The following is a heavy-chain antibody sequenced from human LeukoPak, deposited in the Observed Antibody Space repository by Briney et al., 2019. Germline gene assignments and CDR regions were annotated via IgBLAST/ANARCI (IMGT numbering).Heavy chain of an antibody. Sequence: PGGSLRLSCAASGFTFSSYGMHWVRQAPGKGLEWVAFIRYDGSNKYYADSVKGRFTISRDNSKNTLYLQMNSLRAEDTAVYYCAKDLDIVATIPYYFDYWGQGTLVTVSS. D-gene: IGHD5-12*01. CDR3: AKDLDIVATIPYYFDY. J-gene: IGHJ4*02. V-gene: IGHV3-30*02. CDR1: GFTFSSYG. CDR2: IRYDGSNK.